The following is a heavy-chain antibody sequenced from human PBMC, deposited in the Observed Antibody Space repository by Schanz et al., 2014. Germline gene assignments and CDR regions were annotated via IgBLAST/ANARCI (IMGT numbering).Heavy chain of an antibody. CDR3: ARGYGDSPTDF. J-gene: IGHJ4*02. CDR1: GYSFISHA. Sequence: QVQLVQSGAEVKKPGASVKVSCKASGYSFISHAIHWVRQAPGQRLEWMGWINAANGNTRYSQKFQGRVTMTTDTSTSTSYMELTSLRFDDTAVYYCARGYGDSPTDFWGQGTLVTVSS. D-gene: IGHD4-17*01. V-gene: IGHV1-3*01. CDR2: INAANGNT.